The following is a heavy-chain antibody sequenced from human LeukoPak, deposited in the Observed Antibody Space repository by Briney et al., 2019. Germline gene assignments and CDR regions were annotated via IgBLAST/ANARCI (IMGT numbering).Heavy chain of an antibody. CDR1: GGTFSSYA. CDR3: ARENGPDAFDI. CDR2: IIPIFGTA. Sequence: GASVKVSCKASGGTFSSYAISWVRQAPGQGREGRGGIIPIFGTANYAQKFQGRVTITTDESTSTAYMELSSLRSEDTAVYYCARENGPDAFDIWGQGTMVTVSS. J-gene: IGHJ3*02. V-gene: IGHV1-69*05.